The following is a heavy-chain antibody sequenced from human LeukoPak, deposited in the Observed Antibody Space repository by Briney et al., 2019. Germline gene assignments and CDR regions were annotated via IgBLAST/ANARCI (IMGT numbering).Heavy chain of an antibody. CDR3: TTQRTFYYDSSGYYRGFDN. J-gene: IGHJ4*02. CDR2: IKSKSDGGTT. V-gene: IGHV3-15*01. D-gene: IGHD3-22*01. CDR1: EFTFSNYA. Sequence: GGSLRLSCATSEFTFSNYAMNWVRQAPGKGLGWVGRIKSKSDGGTTDYAEPVEDRFTISRDDSQNIVYLQMNGLTTEDTAVYYCTTQRTFYYDSSGYYRGFDNWGQGTLVTVSS.